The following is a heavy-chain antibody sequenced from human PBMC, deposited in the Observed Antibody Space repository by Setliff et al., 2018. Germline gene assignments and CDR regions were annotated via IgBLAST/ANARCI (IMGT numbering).Heavy chain of an antibody. CDR2: INPKTGGT. CDR1: GYAFTDNY. D-gene: IGHD2-15*01. V-gene: IGHV1-2*04. Sequence: ASVKVSCKTSGYAFTDNYIHWVRQAPGQGLEWMGWINPKTGGTNLAQKFQGWVSMTRDTSITTAYMELSRLTSDDMAVYFCARDLVGYCSGGSCYDWDYWGQGTQVTVSS. CDR3: ARDLVGYCSGGSCYDWDY. J-gene: IGHJ4*02.